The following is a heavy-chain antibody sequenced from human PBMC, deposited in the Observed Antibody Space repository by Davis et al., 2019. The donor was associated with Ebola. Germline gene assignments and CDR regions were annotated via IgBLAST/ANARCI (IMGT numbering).Heavy chain of an antibody. V-gene: IGHV3-53*01. J-gene: IGHJ6*02. D-gene: IGHD3-3*01. CDR1: GFTVSSNY. Sequence: GGSLRLSCAASGFTVSSNYMSWVRQAPGKGLEWVSVIYSVGSTYYEDSVKGRFTISRDNSKNTLYLQMNSLRAEDTAVYYCAGGFGFLEWLLPTGMDVWGQGTTVTVSS. CDR2: IYSVGST. CDR3: AGGFGFLEWLLPTGMDV.